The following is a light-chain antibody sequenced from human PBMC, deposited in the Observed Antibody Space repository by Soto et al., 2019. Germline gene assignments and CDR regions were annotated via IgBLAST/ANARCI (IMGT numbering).Light chain of an antibody. CDR2: DVS. J-gene: IGKJ1*01. Sequence: IVLTQSPVTLSLSPGERATLSCRASQNISSYLIWYQQKPGQSPRLLMYDVSNRATGIPARFSGSGSGTDFTLTISSLEPEDLAVYYCQQRSNWPRTFGQGTKVEI. CDR3: QQRSNWPRT. CDR1: QNISSY. V-gene: IGKV3-11*01.